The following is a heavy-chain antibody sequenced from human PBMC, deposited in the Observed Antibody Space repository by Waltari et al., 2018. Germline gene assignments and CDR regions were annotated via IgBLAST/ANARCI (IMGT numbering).Heavy chain of an antibody. V-gene: IGHV3-30*01. CDR2: MSYGGFRK. Sequence: QVQLVESGGGVVQPGRSLRLSCAAPAFTYRTSIIHWVRQAPGKGLDVVAAMSYGGFRKYYADSVKGRFSIGRDDSQNTVYLQANSLTTEDTAVYYCGREGGTSGYSGYLDTWGQGTLVTVSS. D-gene: IGHD2-15*01. J-gene: IGHJ4*02. CDR1: AFTYRTSI. CDR3: GREGGTSGYSGYLDT.